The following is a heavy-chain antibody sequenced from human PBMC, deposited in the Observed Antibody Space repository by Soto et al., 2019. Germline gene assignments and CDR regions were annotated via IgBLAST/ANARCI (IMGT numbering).Heavy chain of an antibody. V-gene: IGHV4-39*01. CDR3: ARQNRGYSYGITGYYYGMDV. CDR1: GGSIISSSYY. Sequence: SETLSLTCTVSGGSIISSSYYWGWIRQPPGKGLEWIGSIYYSGSTYYNPSLKSRVTISVDTSKNQFSLKLSSVTAADTAVYYCARQNRGYSYGITGYYYGMDVWGQGTTVTVSS. CDR2: IYYSGST. D-gene: IGHD5-18*01. J-gene: IGHJ6*02.